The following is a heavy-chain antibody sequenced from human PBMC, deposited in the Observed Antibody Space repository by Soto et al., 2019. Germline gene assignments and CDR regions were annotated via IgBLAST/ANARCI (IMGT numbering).Heavy chain of an antibody. D-gene: IGHD1-7*01. J-gene: IGHJ4*02. CDR2: IYSGGST. Sequence: EVQLVESGGGLIQPGGSLRLSCAASGFTVSSNYMSWVRQAPGKGLEWVSVIYSGGSTYYADSVKGRFTISRDNSKNTLYLQMNSLRAEDTAVYYCAKENWNYGGPQAYWGQGTLVTVSS. CDR1: GFTVSSNY. V-gene: IGHV3-53*01. CDR3: AKENWNYGGPQAY.